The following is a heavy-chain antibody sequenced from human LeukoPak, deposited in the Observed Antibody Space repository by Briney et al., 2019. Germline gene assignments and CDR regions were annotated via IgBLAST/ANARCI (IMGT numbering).Heavy chain of an antibody. CDR2: INHSGST. D-gene: IGHD3-10*01. V-gene: IGHV4-34*01. J-gene: IGHJ4*02. CDR1: GGSFSGYY. Sequence: SETLSLTCAVYGGSFSGYYWSWIRQPPGKGLEWIGEINHSGSTNYNPSLKSRVTISVDTSKNQFSLKLSSVTAADTAVYYCARRLLWFGGGIDYWGQGTLVTVSS. CDR3: ARRLLWFGGGIDY.